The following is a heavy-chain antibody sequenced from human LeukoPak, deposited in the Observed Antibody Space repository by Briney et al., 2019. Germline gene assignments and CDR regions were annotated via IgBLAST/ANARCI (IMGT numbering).Heavy chain of an antibody. V-gene: IGHV1-2*02. CDR1: GYTFTDYY. J-gene: IGHJ4*02. CDR2: VNPDTGGT. Sequence: PRASVKVSCKASGYTFTDYYIHWVRQAPGQGLEWMGWVNPDTGGTNYAQSFQGRVTMTRDTSISTAYMELSRLRSDDTAVYYCARDAALFQGIDYWGQGILVTVSS. CDR3: ARDAALFQGIDY. D-gene: IGHD6-6*01.